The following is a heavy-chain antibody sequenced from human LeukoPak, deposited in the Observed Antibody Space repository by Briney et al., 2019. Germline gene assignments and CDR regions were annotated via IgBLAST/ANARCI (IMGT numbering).Heavy chain of an antibody. CDR2: INHSGST. CDR3: ARRGLRFLESVKYSWFDP. D-gene: IGHD3-3*01. Sequence: PSETLSLTCAVYGGSFSGYYWTWIRQPPGKGLEWIGEINHSGSTNYNPSLTSRVTISVDTSKSQFSLKLSSVTAADTAIYFCARRGLRFLESVKYSWFDPWGQGTLVTVSS. CDR1: GGSFSGYY. J-gene: IGHJ5*02. V-gene: IGHV4-34*01.